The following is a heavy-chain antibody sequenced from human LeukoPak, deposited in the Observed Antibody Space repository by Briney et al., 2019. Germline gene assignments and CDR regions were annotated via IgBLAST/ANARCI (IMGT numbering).Heavy chain of an antibody. CDR3: ANPTGYCSSTSCLDWFDP. J-gene: IGHJ5*02. D-gene: IGHD2-2*01. Sequence: GGALRLSCAASGFTFSSYTMHWVRQAPGKGLEWVAVISDDGSNKYYADSVKGRFTISRDNSKNTLYLQMNSLRAEDTAVYYCANPTGYCSSTSCLDWFDPWGQGTLVTVSS. CDR2: ISDDGSNK. CDR1: GFTFSSYT. V-gene: IGHV3-30*04.